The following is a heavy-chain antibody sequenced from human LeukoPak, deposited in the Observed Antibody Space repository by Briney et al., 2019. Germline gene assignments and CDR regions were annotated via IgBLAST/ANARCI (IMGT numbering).Heavy chain of an antibody. CDR1: GYTLTELS. CDR3: ATGVIVDTVATTNGCDDY. D-gene: IGHD5-12*01. CDR2: FDPEDGET. J-gene: IGHJ4*02. V-gene: IGHV1-24*01. Sequence: ASVKVSCKVSGYTLTELSMHWVRQAPGKGLEWMGGFDPEDGETIYAQKFQGRVTMTEDTSTDTAYMELSSLRSEDTAVYYCATGVIVDTVATTNGCDDYWGQGTLVTVSS.